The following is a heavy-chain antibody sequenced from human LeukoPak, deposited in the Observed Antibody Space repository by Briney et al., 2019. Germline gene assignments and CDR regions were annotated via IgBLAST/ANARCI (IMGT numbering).Heavy chain of an antibody. CDR2: DYYGGTT. J-gene: IGHJ4*02. V-gene: IGHV4-39*07. Sequence: TASETLSLTCSVSGGSISGSGYFWGWIRQPPGKGLEWIGSDYYGGTTYYNPSLKSRVTISGDTSKNQFSLRLSSVTAADTVVYYCASSGELYHPFDHWGQGTLVTVSS. CDR3: ASSGELYHPFDH. D-gene: IGHD3-10*01. CDR1: GGSISGSGYF.